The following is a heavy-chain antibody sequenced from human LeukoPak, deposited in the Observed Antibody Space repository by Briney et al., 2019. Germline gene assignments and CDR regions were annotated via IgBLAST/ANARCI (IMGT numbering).Heavy chain of an antibody. CDR2: IYYSGST. CDR3: ARGGSIRGGFDY. V-gene: IGHV4-31*03. J-gene: IGHJ4*02. Sequence: SETLSLTCTVSGYSINSGGYYWSWIRHHPGKGLEWIGYIYYSGSTYYNPSLESRVTISIDTSKNQFSLMLSSVTAADTAVYYCARGGSIRGGFDYWGQGSLVTVSA. CDR1: GYSINSGGYY. D-gene: IGHD3-10*01.